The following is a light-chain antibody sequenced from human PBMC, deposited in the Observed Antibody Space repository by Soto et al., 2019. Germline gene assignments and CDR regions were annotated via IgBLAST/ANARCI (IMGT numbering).Light chain of an antibody. CDR2: DVS. CDR1: SSDVGGYNY. CDR3: TSYTSSTTLLF. Sequence: QSVLTQPASVSGSPGQSITISCTGTSSDVGGYNYVSWYQQHPGKAPKLMIYDVSNRPSGVSNRFSGSKSGNTAPLTISGPQAGEGAVFYYTSYTSSTTLLFFGGGTNLTVL. J-gene: IGLJ2*01. V-gene: IGLV2-14*01.